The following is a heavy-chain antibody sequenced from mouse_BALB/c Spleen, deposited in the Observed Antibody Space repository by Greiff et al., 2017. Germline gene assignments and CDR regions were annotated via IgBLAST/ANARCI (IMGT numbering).Heavy chain of an antibody. J-gene: IGHJ2*01. V-gene: IGHV3-2*02. CDR2: ISYSGST. D-gene: IGHD1-2*01. CDR1: GYSITSDYA. Sequence: EVKLQESGPGLVKPSQSLSLTCTVTGYSITSDYAWNWIRQFPGNKLEWMGYISYSGSTSYNPSLKSRISITRDTSKNQFFLQLNSVTTEDTATYYCASHYYGYGYWGQGTTLTVSS. CDR3: ASHYYGYGY.